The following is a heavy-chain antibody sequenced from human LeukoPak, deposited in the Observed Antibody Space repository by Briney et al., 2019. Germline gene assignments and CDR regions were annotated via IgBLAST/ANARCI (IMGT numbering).Heavy chain of an antibody. CDR3: ARSNAKGGWFDP. Sequence: SETLSLTCTVSGGSISSYYWSWIRQPPGKGLEWIGYIYYSGSTNYNPSPKSRVTISVDTSKNQFSLKLSSVTAADTAVYYCARSNAKGGWFDPWGQGTLVTVSS. CDR2: IYYSGST. V-gene: IGHV4-59*01. J-gene: IGHJ5*02. CDR1: GGSISSYY. D-gene: IGHD3-16*01.